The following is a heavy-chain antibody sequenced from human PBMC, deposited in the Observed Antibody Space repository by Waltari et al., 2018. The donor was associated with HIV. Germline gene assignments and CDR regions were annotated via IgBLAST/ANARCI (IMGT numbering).Heavy chain of an antibody. CDR3: ARDPRGSESGFDI. CDR1: GSPFITCY. D-gene: IGHD3-10*01. CDR2: INPGGGST. J-gene: IGHJ3*02. Sequence: QVQLVQSGAEVKRPGASVKVSCKASGSPFITCYIHWVRQAPGQGLEWMGIINPGGGSTNYAQKVQGRVTMTRDSSTSTVYMEVNSLKSEDTAVYYCARDPRGSESGFDIWGQGTVVTVSS. V-gene: IGHV1-46*01.